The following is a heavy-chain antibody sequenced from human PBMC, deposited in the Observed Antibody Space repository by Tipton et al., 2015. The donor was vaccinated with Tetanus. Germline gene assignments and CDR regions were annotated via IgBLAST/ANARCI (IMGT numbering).Heavy chain of an antibody. D-gene: IGHD4-17*01. CDR3: AKLDYGDYGRYYYYEMDV. CDR2: ISYDGSNI. J-gene: IGHJ6*02. CDR1: GFIFSNYA. Sequence: TLSLTCAASGFIFSNYAMHWVRQAPGKGLEWVALISYDGSNIYYADSVKGRFTISRDDSKETVYLQMSSLRAEDTAVYYCAKLDYGDYGRYYYYEMDVWGQGTTVSVSS. V-gene: IGHV3-30*18.